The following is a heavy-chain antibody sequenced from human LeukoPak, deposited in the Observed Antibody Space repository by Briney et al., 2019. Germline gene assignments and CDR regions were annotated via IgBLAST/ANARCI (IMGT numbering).Heavy chain of an antibody. V-gene: IGHV3-53*01. D-gene: IGHD2-15*01. CDR3: ARAVRYCSGGSCYSGARYMDV. Sequence: GGSLRLSCAASGFTVSSNHMSWVRQAPGKGLEWVSVIYSGGSTYYADSVKGRFTISRDNSKNTLYLQMNSLRAEDTAVYYCARAVRYCSGGSCYSGARYMDVWGKGTTVTVSS. J-gene: IGHJ6*03. CDR1: GFTVSSNH. CDR2: IYSGGST.